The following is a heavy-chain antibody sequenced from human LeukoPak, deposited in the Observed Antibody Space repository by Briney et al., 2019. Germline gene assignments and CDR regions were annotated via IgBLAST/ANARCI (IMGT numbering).Heavy chain of an antibody. V-gene: IGHV1-24*01. J-gene: IGHJ6*02. Sequence: ASVKVSCKVSGYTLTELSMHWVRQAPGKGLEWMGGFDPEDGETIYAQKFQGRVTMTEDTSTDTAYIELSSLRSEDTAVYYCATDGVGATSYYYYGMDVWGQGTTVTVS. CDR2: FDPEDGET. CDR3: ATDGVGATSYYYYGMDV. CDR1: GYTLTELS. D-gene: IGHD1-26*01.